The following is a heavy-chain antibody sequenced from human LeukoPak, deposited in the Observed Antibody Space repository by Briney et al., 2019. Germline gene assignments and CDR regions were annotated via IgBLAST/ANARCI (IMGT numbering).Heavy chain of an antibody. CDR2: ISYTGST. V-gene: IGHV4-39*01. CDR3: ARYAMVRGVIYSYYFDY. J-gene: IGHJ4*02. D-gene: IGHD3-10*01. Sequence: PSETLSLTCTVSGGSISSSSYYWGWIRQPPGKGLEWIGSISYTGSTYYNPSLKSRVTISVDTSKNQFSLKLSSVTAADTAVYYCARYAMVRGVIYSYYFDYWGQGTLVTVSS. CDR1: GGSISSSSYY.